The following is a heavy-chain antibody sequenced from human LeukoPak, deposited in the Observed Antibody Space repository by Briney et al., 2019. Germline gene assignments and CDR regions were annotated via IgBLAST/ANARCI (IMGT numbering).Heavy chain of an antibody. J-gene: IGHJ4*02. CDR3: ARDLGTAGSFYFDY. CDR1: GFTFSSYG. V-gene: IGHV3-33*01. Sequence: PGGSLRLSCVASGFTFSSYGMPWVRQTPGKGLEWVAVIWYDGSKKYSADSLKGRFTISRDDSKSTLYLQMNSLRAEDTAVYYCARDLGTAGSFYFDYWGQGTLVTVSS. D-gene: IGHD6-19*01. CDR2: IWYDGSKK.